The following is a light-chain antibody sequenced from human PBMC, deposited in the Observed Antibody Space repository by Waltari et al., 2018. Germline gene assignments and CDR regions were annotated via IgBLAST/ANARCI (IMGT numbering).Light chain of an antibody. CDR3: QQSFNWPLT. V-gene: IGKV3-11*01. J-gene: IGKJ4*01. CDR2: DTS. Sequence: ELRQSPATLSLSPGERATLSCRASQSVRGSLAWYQQKPGQAPSLLIFDTSKRATGVSARFSGSGSGTDFTLIIDRLEPEDFGIYYCQQSFNWPLTFGGGTKVEIK. CDR1: QSVRGS.